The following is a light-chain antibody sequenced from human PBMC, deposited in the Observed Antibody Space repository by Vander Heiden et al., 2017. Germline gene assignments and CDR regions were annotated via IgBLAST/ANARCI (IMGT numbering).Light chain of an antibody. CDR2: DIS. Sequence: DIQLTQSPSTLSASIGHRVPITSQASPSITTWLSWYQQKPGKAPQVLISDISTLEVGVPSRFSGSGSGTEFTLTISSLQPDDFATYYCQQYNDYPLTFGGGTKVEIK. J-gene: IGKJ4*01. CDR3: QQYNDYPLT. V-gene: IGKV1-5*01. CDR1: PSITTW.